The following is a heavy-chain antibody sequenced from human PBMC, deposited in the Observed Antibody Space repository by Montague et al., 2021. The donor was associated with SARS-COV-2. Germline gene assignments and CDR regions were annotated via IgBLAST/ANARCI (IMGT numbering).Heavy chain of an antibody. CDR3: VRDHPYGGPRGAYDI. CDR2: IYDGGAV. V-gene: IGHV4-59*01. CDR1: GGSITGYY. D-gene: IGHD4-23*01. J-gene: IGHJ3*02. Sequence: SETLSLTCTVSGGSITGYYWSWLRRSPGKGLEWTAYIYDGGAVNYNPSRVSRVTISTDTSKNQLSLKVNSVTAADTAVYYCVRDHPYGGPRGAYDIWGQGTVVTVSS.